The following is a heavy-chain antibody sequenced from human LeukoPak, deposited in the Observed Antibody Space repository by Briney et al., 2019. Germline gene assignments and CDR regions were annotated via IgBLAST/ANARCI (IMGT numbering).Heavy chain of an antibody. CDR2: IKSKTDGGTT. Sequence: AGGSLRLSCAASGFTFSIYWMSWVRRAPGKGLEWVGRIKSKTDGGTTDYAAPVKGRFTISRDDSKNTLYLQMNSLKTEDTAVYYCTTSSPFWSGSPSGRETMDVWGKGTTVTVSS. CDR1: GFTFSIYW. CDR3: TTSSPFWSGSPSGRETMDV. V-gene: IGHV3-15*01. J-gene: IGHJ6*03. D-gene: IGHD3-3*01.